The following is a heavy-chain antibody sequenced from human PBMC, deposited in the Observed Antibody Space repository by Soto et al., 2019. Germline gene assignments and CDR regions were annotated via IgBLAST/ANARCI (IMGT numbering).Heavy chain of an antibody. CDR2: ICGGGDRT. D-gene: IGHD6-13*01. J-gene: IGHJ4*02. CDR1: GFSFSTYA. Sequence: EVQLLQSGGGLVQPGGSLRLSCAASGFSFSTYALSWVRQAPGKGLEWVSAICGGGDRTFYADSVKGRFTVSRDNSKNKLYQQKSRLPAVAATVYYCRKVGASVAPPQLCDCWRQLNLVT. CDR3: RKVGASVAPPQLCDC. V-gene: IGHV3-23*01.